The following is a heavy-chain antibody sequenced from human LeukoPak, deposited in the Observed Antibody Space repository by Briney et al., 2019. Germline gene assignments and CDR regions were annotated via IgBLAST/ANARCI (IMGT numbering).Heavy chain of an antibody. J-gene: IGHJ4*02. CDR3: ARDVGGAGSH. D-gene: IGHD3-10*01. Sequence: GGSLRLSCAASGFTFSRYWMHWVRQAPGEGLVWVSRIDEHGTTIDYADSVRDRFTISRENAKNTLYLHMNSLRAEDTAMYYCARDVGGAGSHWGQGSLVTVSS. CDR2: IDEHGTTI. V-gene: IGHV3-74*01. CDR1: GFTFSRYW.